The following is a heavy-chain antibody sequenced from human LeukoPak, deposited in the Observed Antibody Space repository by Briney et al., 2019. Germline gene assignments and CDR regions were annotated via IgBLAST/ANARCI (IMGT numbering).Heavy chain of an antibody. Sequence: QAGGSLRLSCAASGFTFCTYAMSWVRQAPGKGLVWVSRINTDGSRTDDADSVKGRFTTSRDNTENTVYLQMNSLRVEDTAVYYCTRSLTGYDGYWGQATLVTVSS. CDR1: GFTFCTYA. J-gene: IGHJ4*02. CDR3: TRSLTGYDGY. V-gene: IGHV3-74*01. D-gene: IGHD5-12*01. CDR2: INTDGSRT.